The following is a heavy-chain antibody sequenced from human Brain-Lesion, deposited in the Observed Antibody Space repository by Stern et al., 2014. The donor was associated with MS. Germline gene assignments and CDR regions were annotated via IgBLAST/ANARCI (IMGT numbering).Heavy chain of an antibody. V-gene: IGHV1-2*02. CDR3: ARDQRGITIFGVVTDYYYLGMDV. CDR1: GYIFTGYY. D-gene: IGHD3-3*01. Sequence: VQLVESGAEVKKPGASVKVSGKTSGYIFTGYYIHWVRQAPGQGLEWMALINPNTGGTTYAQKFQGRVTMSRDTSISTAYVELSSLTSDDTAVYYCARDQRGITIFGVVTDYYYLGMDVWGQGTTVTVSS. CDR2: INPNTGGT. J-gene: IGHJ6*02.